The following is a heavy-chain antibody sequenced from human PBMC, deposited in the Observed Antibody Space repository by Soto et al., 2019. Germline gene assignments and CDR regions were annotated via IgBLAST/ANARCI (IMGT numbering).Heavy chain of an antibody. J-gene: IGHJ4*02. Sequence: SETLSLTCTVSGGSISSGGYYWSWIRQHPGKGLEWIGYIYYSGSTYYNPSLKSRVTISVDTSKNQFSLKLSSVTAADTAVYYCASSYGSGSQNHYWGQGTLVTVSS. CDR3: ASSYGSGSQNHY. D-gene: IGHD3-10*01. V-gene: IGHV4-31*03. CDR2: IYYSGST. CDR1: GGSISSGGYY.